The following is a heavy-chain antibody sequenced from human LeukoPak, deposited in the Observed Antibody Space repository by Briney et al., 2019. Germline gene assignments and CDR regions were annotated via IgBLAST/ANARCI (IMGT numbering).Heavy chain of an antibody. D-gene: IGHD6-19*01. CDR2: INWNGGST. CDR3: ARDKAVADHFDY. CDR1: GFTFDDYG. V-gene: IGHV3-20*04. J-gene: IGHJ4*02. Sequence: GGSLRLSCAASGFTFDDYGMSWVRQAPGKGLEWVSGINWNGGSTGYADSVKGRFTISRDNAKNTLYLQMNSLRAEDTAVYYCARDKAVADHFDYWGQGTLVTVSS.